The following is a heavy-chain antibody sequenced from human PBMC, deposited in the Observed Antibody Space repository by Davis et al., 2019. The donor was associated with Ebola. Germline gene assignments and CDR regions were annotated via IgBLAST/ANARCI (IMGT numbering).Heavy chain of an antibody. Sequence: ASVKVSCKASGYTFTNYGITWVRQAPGQGLEWMGWFNPHNGNTNYAQNVQGRVTMTTDTSTSTAYMEVGILRSDDTAVYYCARAQFPTTSDHWGQGTLVTVSS. CDR2: FNPHNGNT. CDR1: GYTFTNYG. V-gene: IGHV1-18*04. D-gene: IGHD1-1*01. CDR3: ARAQFPTTSDH. J-gene: IGHJ4*02.